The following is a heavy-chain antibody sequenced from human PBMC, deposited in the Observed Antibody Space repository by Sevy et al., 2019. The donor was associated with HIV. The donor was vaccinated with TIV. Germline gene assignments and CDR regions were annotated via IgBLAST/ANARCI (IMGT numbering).Heavy chain of an antibody. CDR2: INHSGST. J-gene: IGHJ3*02. CDR3: ARHCRSTSCSHAFDI. CDR1: GGSFSGYY. D-gene: IGHD2-2*01. Sequence: SETLSLNCAVYGGSFSGYYWSWIRQPPGKGLEWIGEINHSGSTNYNPSLKSRVTISGDTSKNQFSLKLSSVTAADTAVYYCARHCRSTSCSHAFDIWGQGTMVTVSS. V-gene: IGHV4-34*01.